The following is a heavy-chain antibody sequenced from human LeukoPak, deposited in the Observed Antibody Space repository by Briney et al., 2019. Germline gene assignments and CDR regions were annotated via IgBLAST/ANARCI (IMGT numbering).Heavy chain of an antibody. CDR1: GYTFTSYG. CDR3: GRGLRLEELSLLIGY. CDR2: ISAYNGNT. J-gene: IGHJ4*02. D-gene: IGHD3-16*02. Sequence: ASVKVSCKASGYTFTSYGISWVRQAPGQGLEWMGWISAYNGNTNYAQKLQGRVTMTTDTSTSTAYMELRSLRSDDTAVYYCGRGLRLEELSLLIGYWGQGTLVTVSS. V-gene: IGHV1-18*01.